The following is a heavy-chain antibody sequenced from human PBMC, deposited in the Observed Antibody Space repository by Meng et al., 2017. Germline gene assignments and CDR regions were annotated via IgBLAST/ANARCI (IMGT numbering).Heavy chain of an antibody. Sequence: GESLKISCAASGFTFRSYSMKWVRQAPGKGLEWVSSISRSSSYIYYADSVEGRFTISRDNAKDTLYLQMNSLKAEDTAVYYCARRGRVGYYDSSGYYAVDYWGQGTLVTVSS. CDR2: ISRSSSYI. J-gene: IGHJ4*02. CDR3: ARRGRVGYYDSSGYYAVDY. V-gene: IGHV3-21*01. CDR1: GFTFRSYS. D-gene: IGHD3-22*01.